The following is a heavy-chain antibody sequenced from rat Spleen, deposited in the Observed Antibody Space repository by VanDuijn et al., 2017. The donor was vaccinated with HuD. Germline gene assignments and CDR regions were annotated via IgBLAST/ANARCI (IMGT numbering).Heavy chain of an antibody. Sequence: EVQLVESGGGLVQPGRSLKLSCAASGFTFNNYGMAWVRQAPTKGLEWVATISYDGISTYYRDSVRGRFTISSDNAKTTVYLQMSSLRSEDTATYYCAKEDAWGQGTSVTVSS. CDR2: ISYDGIST. J-gene: IGHJ4*01. CDR3: AKEDA. CDR1: GFTFNNYG. V-gene: IGHV5-29*01.